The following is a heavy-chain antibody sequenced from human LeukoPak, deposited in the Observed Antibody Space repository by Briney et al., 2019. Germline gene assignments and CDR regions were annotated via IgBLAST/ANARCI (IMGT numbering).Heavy chain of an antibody. CDR1: GYSFNKYA. CDR2: INTDTGDP. Sequence: VASVKVSCKASGYSFNKYAMNWVRQAPGQGPEWMGWINTDTGDPTYAQGFTGRFVFSLDTSVTTAYLQISSLKAEDTATYYCARYFCGGGSCYPFDYWGQGTLVTVSS. J-gene: IGHJ4*02. CDR3: ARYFCGGGSCYPFDY. V-gene: IGHV7-4-1*02. D-gene: IGHD2-15*01.